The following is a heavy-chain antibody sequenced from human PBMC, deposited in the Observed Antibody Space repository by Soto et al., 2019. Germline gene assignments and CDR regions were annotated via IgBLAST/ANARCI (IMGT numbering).Heavy chain of an antibody. V-gene: IGHV3-33*01. CDR3: XXDASYYGLWSGYYPSRNGMDV. CDR1: GFTFSSFG. CDR2: IWYDGSKK. J-gene: IGHJ6*02. Sequence: QVQVVESGGGVVQPGRSLRLSCAASGFTFSSFGMHWVRQAPGKGLEWVSLIWYDGSKKSYGDSVKGRFTISRDNSRNTVYLQMNSLRADDTAVYYXXXDASYYGLWSGYYPSRNGMDVWGQGTTVTVSS. D-gene: IGHD3-3*01.